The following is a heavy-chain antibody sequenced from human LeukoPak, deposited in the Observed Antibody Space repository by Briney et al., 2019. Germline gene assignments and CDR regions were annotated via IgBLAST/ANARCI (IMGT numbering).Heavy chain of an antibody. CDR1: GGSISSSNYY. CDR2: IYYSGST. Sequence: SETLSLTCTVSGGSISSSNYYWGWIRQPPGKGLEWIGSIYYSGSTYYNPSLKSRVTISVDTSKNQFSLKLSSVTAADTAVYYCATEPLMITFGGVIVPDWFDPWGQGTLVTVSS. V-gene: IGHV4-39*01. D-gene: IGHD3-16*02. J-gene: IGHJ5*02. CDR3: ATEPLMITFGGVIVPDWFDP.